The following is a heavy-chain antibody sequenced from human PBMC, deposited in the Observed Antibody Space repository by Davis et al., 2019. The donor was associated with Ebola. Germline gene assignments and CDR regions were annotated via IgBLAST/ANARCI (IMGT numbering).Heavy chain of an antibody. V-gene: IGHV1-69*13. J-gene: IGHJ4*02. CDR2: IIPIFGTA. D-gene: IGHD3-9*01. CDR3: ARAKNEVLRYFDWLLSFDY. CDR1: GGTFSSYA. Sequence: SVKVSCKASGGTFSSYAISWVRQAPGQGLEWMGGIIPIFGTANYAQKFQGRVTITADESTSTAYMELSSLRSEDTAVYYCARAKNEVLRYFDWLLSFDYWGQGTLVTVSS.